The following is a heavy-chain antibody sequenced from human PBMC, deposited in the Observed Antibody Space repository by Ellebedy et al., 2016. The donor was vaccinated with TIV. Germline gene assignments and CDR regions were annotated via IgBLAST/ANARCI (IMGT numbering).Heavy chain of an antibody. Sequence: GESLKISCAASGFPFSGYYMSWFRQAPGKGPEWVSFISYCDDLMYYADPVKGRFTTSRDNAQNSLYLQKNSLRAEDTAVYYCARLGVIAAAGASDYWGQGTLVIVSS. D-gene: IGHD6-13*01. J-gene: IGHJ4*02. CDR2: ISYCDDLM. CDR3: ARLGVIAAAGASDY. CDR1: GFPFSGYY. V-gene: IGHV3-11*01.